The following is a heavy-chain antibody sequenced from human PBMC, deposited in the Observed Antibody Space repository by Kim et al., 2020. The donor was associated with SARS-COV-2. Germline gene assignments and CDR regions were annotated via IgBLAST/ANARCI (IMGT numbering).Heavy chain of an antibody. CDR3: ARDSLGYCSGGSCLPPDY. CDR2: ISYDGSNK. V-gene: IGHV3-33*05. J-gene: IGHJ4*02. CDR1: GFTFSSYG. D-gene: IGHD2-15*01. Sequence: GGSLRLSCAASGFTFSSYGMHWVRQAPGKGLEWVAVISYDGSNKYYADSVKGRFTISRDNSKNTLYLQMNSLRAEDTAVYYCARDSLGYCSGGSCLPPDYWGQGTLVTVSS.